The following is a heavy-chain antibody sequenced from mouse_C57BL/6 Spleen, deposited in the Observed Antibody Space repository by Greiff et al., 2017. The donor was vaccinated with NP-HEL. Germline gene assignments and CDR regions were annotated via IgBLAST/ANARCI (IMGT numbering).Heavy chain of an antibody. CDR3: TGDGLYYGSRYYYAMDY. CDR2: ISSGGDYI. D-gene: IGHD1-1*01. CDR1: GFTFSSYA. Sequence: EVKLVESGEGLVKPGGSLKLSCAASGFTFSSYAMSWVRQTPEKRLEWVAYISSGGDYIYYADTVKGRFTISRDNARNTLYLQMSSLKSEDTAMYYCTGDGLYYGSRYYYAMDYWGQGTSVTVSS. J-gene: IGHJ4*01. V-gene: IGHV5-9-1*02.